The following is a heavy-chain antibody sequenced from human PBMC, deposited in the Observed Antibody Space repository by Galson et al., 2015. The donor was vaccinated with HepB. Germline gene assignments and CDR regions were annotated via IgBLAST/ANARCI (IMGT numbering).Heavy chain of an antibody. Sequence: SLRLSCAASGFTFSDYAMTWVRQAPGKGPEWVSSISRTGGNTFNADSVQGRFTISRDTPKNTLHLQMNSLRVDDTAVHYCAKGPRGDYINSPPNWSDTWGQGTLVTVSS. CDR1: GFTFSDYA. J-gene: IGHJ5*02. D-gene: IGHD4-11*01. CDR3: AKGPRGDYINSPPNWSDT. CDR2: ISRTGGNT. V-gene: IGHV3-23*01.